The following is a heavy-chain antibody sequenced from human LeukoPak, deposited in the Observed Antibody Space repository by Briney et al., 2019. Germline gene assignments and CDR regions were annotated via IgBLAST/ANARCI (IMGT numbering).Heavy chain of an antibody. Sequence: PGGSLRLSCAASGFTFSSYSMNWVRQAPGKGLEWVSYISSSSSYIYYAGSVKGRFTISRDNAKNSLFLQMNSPRAEDTAVYYCARSGSGWYPDYWGQGTLVTVSS. CDR2: ISSSSSYI. D-gene: IGHD6-19*01. CDR1: GFTFSSYS. V-gene: IGHV3-21*01. J-gene: IGHJ4*02. CDR3: ARSGSGWYPDY.